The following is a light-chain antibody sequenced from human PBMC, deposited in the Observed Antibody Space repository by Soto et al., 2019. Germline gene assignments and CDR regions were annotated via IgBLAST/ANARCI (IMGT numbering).Light chain of an antibody. CDR2: EDN. CDR3: QSCDQRV. CDR1: SGSIASNY. V-gene: IGLV6-57*04. J-gene: IGLJ2*01. Sequence: FMLTQPHSVSESPGKTVTISCTRSSGSIASNYVQWYQQRPGSAPTTVIYEDNQRPSGVPDRFSGSIDSSSNSASLTISGLKTEDEADYYCQSCDQRVFGGGTKLTVL.